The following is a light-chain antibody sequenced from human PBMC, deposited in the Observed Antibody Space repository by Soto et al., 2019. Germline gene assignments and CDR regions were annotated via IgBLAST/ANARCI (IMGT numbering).Light chain of an antibody. J-gene: IGLJ7*01. V-gene: IGLV1-40*01. Sequence: QSVLTQPPSVSGAPGQRVTISCTGSSSSIGAGYGVRWYQQLPGTAPKLLIYGNSNRPSGVPDRFSGSKSGTSASLAITGLQAEDEADYYCQSYDSSLSGAVFGGGTQLTVL. CDR3: QSYDSSLSGAV. CDR1: SSSIGAGYG. CDR2: GNS.